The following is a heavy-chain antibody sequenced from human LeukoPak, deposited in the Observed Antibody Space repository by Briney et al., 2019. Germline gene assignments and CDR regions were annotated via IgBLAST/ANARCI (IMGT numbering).Heavy chain of an antibody. J-gene: IGHJ5*02. CDR2: IYYSGST. CDR1: GGSISSGGYY. D-gene: IGHD4-17*01. V-gene: IGHV4-31*03. Sequence: SETLSLTCTVSGGSISSGGYYWSWIRQHPGKGLEWIGYIYYSGSTYYNPSLKSRVTISVDTSKNQFSLKLSSVTAADTAVYYCARFMGYGDYPNNWFDPWGQGTLVTVSS. CDR3: ARFMGYGDYPNNWFDP.